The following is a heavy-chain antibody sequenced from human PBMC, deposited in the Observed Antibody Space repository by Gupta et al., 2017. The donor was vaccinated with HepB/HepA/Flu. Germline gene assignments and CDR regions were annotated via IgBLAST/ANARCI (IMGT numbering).Heavy chain of an antibody. V-gene: IGHV3-21*01. D-gene: IGHD1-1*01. CDR1: GFTFSSYS. Sequence: EVQLVESGGGLVKPGGSLRLSCAASGFTFSSYSMNWVRQAPGKGLEWVSSISSSSSYIYYADSVKGRFTISRDNAKNSLYLQMNSLRAEDTAVYYCTGRWFASVQLERRLSYYYYGMDVWGQGTTVTVSS. CDR2: ISSSSSYI. CDR3: TGRWFASVQLERRLSYYYYGMDV. J-gene: IGHJ6*02.